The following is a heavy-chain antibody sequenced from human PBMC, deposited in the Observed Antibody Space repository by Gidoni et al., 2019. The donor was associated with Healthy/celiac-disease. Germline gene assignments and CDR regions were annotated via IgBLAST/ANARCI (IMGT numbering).Heavy chain of an antibody. CDR2: IFSTDEK. Sequence: QATLKEAGTVLVKPTETLTLTCTVSGLSLSDARRGVSWIRQPPGQALEWLAHIFSTDEKSHSTPLKSTLTVSTDTSKSQVVLTMTTMDPVDTATYYGARMEKVRKDKDGYNYFDYWGQGTLVTVSS. J-gene: IGHJ4*02. CDR1: GLSLSDARRG. CDR3: ARMEKVRKDKDGYNYFDY. D-gene: IGHD5-12*01. V-gene: IGHV2-26*01.